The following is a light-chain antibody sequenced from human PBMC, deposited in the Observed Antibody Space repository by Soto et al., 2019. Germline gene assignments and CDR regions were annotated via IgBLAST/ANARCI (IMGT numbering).Light chain of an antibody. V-gene: IGLV2-14*01. CDR2: EVS. Sequence: QSVLTQPASVSGSPGQSITIPCTGTSSDVGGYNYVSWYQQHPGKAPKLMIYEVSNRPSGVSNRFSGSKSGNTASLTISGLQAEDEADYYCSSYTSSSDWVFGGGTQLTVL. CDR3: SSYTSSSDWV. J-gene: IGLJ3*02. CDR1: SSDVGGYNY.